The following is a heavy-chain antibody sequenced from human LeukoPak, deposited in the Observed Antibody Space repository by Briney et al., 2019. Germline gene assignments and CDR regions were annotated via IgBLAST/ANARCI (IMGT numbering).Heavy chain of an antibody. CDR2: INPNSGGT. J-gene: IGHJ4*02. D-gene: IGHD6-13*01. CDR1: GYTFTGYY. Sequence: ASVKISCKASGYTFTGYYMHWVRHAPGQGLEWMGWINPNSGGTNYAQKFQGRVTMTRDTSISTAYMELTRLRSDDTAVYYCARGQQLVLGCLDYWGQGTLVTVSS. CDR3: ARGQQLVLGCLDY. V-gene: IGHV1-2*02.